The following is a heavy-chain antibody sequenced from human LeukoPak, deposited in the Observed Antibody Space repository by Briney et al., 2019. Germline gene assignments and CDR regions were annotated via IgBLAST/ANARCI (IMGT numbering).Heavy chain of an antibody. CDR2: ISSNGSNI. Sequence: GGSLRLSCAASGFTSSSYEMNWVRQAPGKGLEWVSYISSNGSNINYADSVKGRFTISRDNAKNSLYLQMNSLIAEDTAVYYCARDLPMAGTDYYGMDVWGQGITVTVSS. J-gene: IGHJ6*02. CDR1: GFTSSSYE. V-gene: IGHV3-48*03. D-gene: IGHD6-19*01. CDR3: ARDLPMAGTDYYGMDV.